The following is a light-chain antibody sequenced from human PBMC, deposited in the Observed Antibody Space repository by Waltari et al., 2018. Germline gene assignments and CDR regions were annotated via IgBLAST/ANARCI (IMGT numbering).Light chain of an antibody. CDR2: GAS. CDR3: QQYNNWPRRT. CDR1: QSVSSN. Sequence: EIVMTQSPATLSVSPGERATLSCRASQSVSSNLAWYQQKPGQAPRRLIYGASTRATGIPARFSGSGSGTEFTLTISSLQSEDFAVYYCQQYNNWPRRTFGQGTKVEIK. J-gene: IGKJ1*01. V-gene: IGKV3-15*01.